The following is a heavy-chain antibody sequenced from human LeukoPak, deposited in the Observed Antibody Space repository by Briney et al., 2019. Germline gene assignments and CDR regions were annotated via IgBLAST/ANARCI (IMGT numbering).Heavy chain of an antibody. V-gene: IGHV4-34*01. Sequence: TSETLSLTCAVYGGSFSGYYWSWIRQPPGKGLEWIGEINHSGSTNYNPSLKSRVTISVDTSKNQFSLKLSSVTAADTAVYYCARGGDYDYFDYWGQGTLVTVSS. CDR1: GGSFSGYY. CDR2: INHSGST. J-gene: IGHJ4*02. CDR3: ARGGDYDYFDY. D-gene: IGHD4-17*01.